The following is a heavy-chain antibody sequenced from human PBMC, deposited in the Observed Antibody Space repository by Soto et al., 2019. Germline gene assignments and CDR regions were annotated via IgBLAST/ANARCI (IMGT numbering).Heavy chain of an antibody. V-gene: IGHV3-33*01. CDR1: GFTFSSYG. J-gene: IGHJ6*02. CDR3: ARGDSSPRYGMDV. CDR2: IWYDGSNK. Sequence: PGGSLRLSCAACGFTFSSYGMHWVRQAPGKGLEWVAVIWYDGSNKYYADSVKGRFTISRDNSKNTLYLQMNSLRAEDTAVYYCARGDSSPRYGMDVWGQGTTVTVSS.